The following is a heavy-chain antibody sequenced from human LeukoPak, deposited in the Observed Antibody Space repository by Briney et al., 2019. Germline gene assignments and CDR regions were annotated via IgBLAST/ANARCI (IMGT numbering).Heavy chain of an antibody. CDR1: GYTFTGYY. V-gene: IGHV1-2*02. CDR2: INPNSGGT. CDR3: ARTGYSSGWYVLYFDY. J-gene: IGHJ4*02. D-gene: IGHD6-19*01. Sequence: ASVKVSCKASGYTFTGYYMHWVRQAPGQGLEWMGWINPNSGGTNYAQKFQGRVTMTRDTSISTAYMELSRLRSDDTAVYYCARTGYSSGWYVLYFDYWGQGTLVTVSS.